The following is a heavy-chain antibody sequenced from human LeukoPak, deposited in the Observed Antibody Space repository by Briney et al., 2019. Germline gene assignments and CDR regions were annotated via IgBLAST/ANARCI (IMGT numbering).Heavy chain of an antibody. CDR1: GFTFSSYA. D-gene: IGHD2-2*02. J-gene: IGHJ4*02. V-gene: IGHV3-23*01. CDR2: ISNSGGRT. Sequence: PGGSLRFSCAASGFTFSSYAMSWVRQAPGKGLEWVSSISNSGGRTFYTDSVKGRFTISRDNSKITLYLQMNSLRAEDTAVYYCARGPSRGIPRYWGQGTLVTVSS. CDR3: ARGPSRGIPRY.